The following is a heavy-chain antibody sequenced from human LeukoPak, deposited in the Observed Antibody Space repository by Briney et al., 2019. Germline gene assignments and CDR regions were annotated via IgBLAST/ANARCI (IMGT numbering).Heavy chain of an antibody. CDR3: ARLSPGYCSGGSCYSFAFDI. CDR1: GYSFTSYW. J-gene: IGHJ3*02. CDR2: IYPGDSDT. Sequence: GESLQISCKGSGYSFTSYWIGWVRQMPGKGLEWMGIIYPGDSDTRYSPSFQGQVTISADKSISTAYLQWSSLKASDTAMYYCARLSPGYCSGGSCYSFAFDIWGQGTMVTVSS. D-gene: IGHD2-15*01. V-gene: IGHV5-51*01.